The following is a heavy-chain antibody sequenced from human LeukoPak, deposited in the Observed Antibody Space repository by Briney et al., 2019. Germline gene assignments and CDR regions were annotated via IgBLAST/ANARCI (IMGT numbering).Heavy chain of an antibody. V-gene: IGHV3-21*01. Sequence: SGGSLRLSCAASGFTFSSYSMNWVRQAPGKGLEWVSSISSSSSYIYYADSVKGRFTISRDNAKNSLYLQMNSLRAEDTAVYYCARGEVRGRYFDWLSGAAFYWGQGTLVTVSS. J-gene: IGHJ4*02. CDR3: ARGEVRGRYFDWLSGAAFY. CDR1: GFTFSSYS. D-gene: IGHD3-9*01. CDR2: ISSSSSYI.